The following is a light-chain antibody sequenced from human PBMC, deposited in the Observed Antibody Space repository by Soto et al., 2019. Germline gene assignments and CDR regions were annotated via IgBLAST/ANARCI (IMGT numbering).Light chain of an antibody. J-gene: IGKJ3*01. CDR2: DAS. CDR1: QSIGTY. CDR3: QQRMSWHS. V-gene: IGKV3-11*01. Sequence: EIVLTQSPGTLSLSPGERATLSCRASQSIGTYLAWYQQKHGQAPRLLIYDASIRPTDIPGRFSGSGFGTDFTLTISSLETEDFGVYYCQQRMSWHSFGPGTEV.